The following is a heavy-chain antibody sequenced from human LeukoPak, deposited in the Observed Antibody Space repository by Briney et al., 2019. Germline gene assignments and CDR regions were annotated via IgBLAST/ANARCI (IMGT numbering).Heavy chain of an antibody. CDR1: GFTFSSYA. Sequence: PGGSLRLSCAASGFTFSSYAMSWVRQAPGKGLEWVSAISGSGGSTYYADSVKGRFTISRDNSKNTLYLQMNSLRAEDTAVYYCAKTKLRFLEWLDAFDIWGQGTMVTVSS. CDR3: AKTKLRFLEWLDAFDI. D-gene: IGHD3-3*01. V-gene: IGHV3-23*01. CDR2: ISGSGGST. J-gene: IGHJ3*02.